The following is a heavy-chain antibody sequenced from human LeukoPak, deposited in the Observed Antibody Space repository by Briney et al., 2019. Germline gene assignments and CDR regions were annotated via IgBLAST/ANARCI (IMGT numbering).Heavy chain of an antibody. CDR2: IRDDGSNK. CDR1: GFTFSSYG. Sequence: PGGSLRLSCAASGFTFSSYGMHWVRQAPGKGLEWVAFIRDDGSNKYYADSVKGRFTISRDDSKNTLYLQMDSLRAEDTSVYYCAKDFDGYTYGXLXXWGQXTLVT. D-gene: IGHD5-18*01. CDR3: AKDFDGYTYGXLXX. V-gene: IGHV3-30*02. J-gene: IGHJ1*01.